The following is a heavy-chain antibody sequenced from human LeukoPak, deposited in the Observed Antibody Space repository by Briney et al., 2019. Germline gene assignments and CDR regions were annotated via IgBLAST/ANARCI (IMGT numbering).Heavy chain of an antibody. V-gene: IGHV3-64*01. J-gene: IGHJ4*02. D-gene: IGHD6-19*01. CDR1: GFTFSSYA. CDR3: ARLSVAVVDADY. CDR2: ISNNGGST. Sequence: GGSLRLSCAASGFTFSSYAMHWVRQAPGKGLEYVSAISNNGGSTYYANSVKGRFTISRDNSKNTLYLQMGSLRAEDMAVYYYARLSVAVVDADYWGRGTLVTVSS.